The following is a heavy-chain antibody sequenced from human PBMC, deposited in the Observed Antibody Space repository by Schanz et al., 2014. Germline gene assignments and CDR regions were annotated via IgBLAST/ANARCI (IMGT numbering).Heavy chain of an antibody. V-gene: IGHV4-34*01. CDR1: GGSFSGYY. D-gene: IGHD3-9*01. CDR2: IYYSGSP. J-gene: IGHJ4*02. CDR3: ARQFYDILTGYWFPYYFDY. Sequence: QVQLQQWGAGLLKPSETLSLTCGVFGGSFSGYYWSWIRQPPGKGLEWIEGIYYSGSPYYNPSFKSRVTTPVHRSKNQSSQKLSSGPAADTAVYYCARQFYDILTGYWFPYYFDYWGQGTLVTVSS.